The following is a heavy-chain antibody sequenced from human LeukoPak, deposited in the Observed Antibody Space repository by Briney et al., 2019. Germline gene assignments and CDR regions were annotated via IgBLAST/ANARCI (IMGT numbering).Heavy chain of an antibody. CDR3: ASQHPIGIAVAVTHY. J-gene: IGHJ4*02. CDR2: INPSSGGT. CDR1: GYTFTGYY. Sequence: ASVKVSCKASGYTFTGYYMHWVRQAPGQGLEWMGRINPSSGGTNYAQKFQGRVTMTRDTSISTAYMELSRLRSDDTAVYYRASQHPIGIAVAVTHYWGQGTLVTVSS. D-gene: IGHD6-19*01. V-gene: IGHV1-2*06.